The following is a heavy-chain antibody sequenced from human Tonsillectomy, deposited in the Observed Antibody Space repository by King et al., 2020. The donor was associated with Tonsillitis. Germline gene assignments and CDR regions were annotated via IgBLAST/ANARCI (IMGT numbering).Heavy chain of an antibody. CDR2: VGAAGDP. D-gene: IGHD2-8*01. Sequence: VQLVESGGGLVQPGGSLRLSCAASGFTFTNYDMHWVRQATGKGLEWVSTVGAAGDPYYPASVKGRFTNSRENAKNSLYLQMNSLRAEDAAVYYCARGANGMLDYWGQGTLVTVSS. CDR3: ARGANGMLDY. CDR1: GFTFTNYD. V-gene: IGHV3-13*05. J-gene: IGHJ4*02.